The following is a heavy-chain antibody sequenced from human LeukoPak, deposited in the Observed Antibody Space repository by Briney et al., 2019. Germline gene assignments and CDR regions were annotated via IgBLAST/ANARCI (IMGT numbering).Heavy chain of an antibody. Sequence: GGSLILSCAASGFTFSSYGMHWVRQAPGKGLEWVAGMSYDGNDKYYADSVKGRFTISRDNSKNTLYLQMNSLRAEDTAVYYCAKVGGFGLYYYYGMDVWGQGTTVTVSS. CDR2: MSYDGNDK. D-gene: IGHD3/OR15-3a*01. CDR1: GFTFSSYG. CDR3: AKVGGFGLYYYYGMDV. V-gene: IGHV3-30*18. J-gene: IGHJ6*02.